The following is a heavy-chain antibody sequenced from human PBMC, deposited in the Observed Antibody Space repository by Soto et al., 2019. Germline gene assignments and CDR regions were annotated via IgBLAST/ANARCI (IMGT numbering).Heavy chain of an antibody. V-gene: IGHV3-7*01. Sequence: EVQVVESGGGLVQPGGSLRLSCEASGFTFSSYWMTWVRQAPGKGLEWVANIKQDGSEKYYVDSVKGRFTISRDNAKNSLYLQMNGLRAEDTAVYSCARAGSNYVDSGRYLPYYMDVWGKGTTVTVSS. D-gene: IGHD3-10*01. CDR1: GFTFSSYW. CDR3: ARAGSNYVDSGRYLPYYMDV. J-gene: IGHJ6*03. CDR2: IKQDGSEK.